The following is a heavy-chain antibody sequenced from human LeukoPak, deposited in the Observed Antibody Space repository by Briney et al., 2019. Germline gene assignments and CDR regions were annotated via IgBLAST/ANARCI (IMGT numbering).Heavy chain of an antibody. Sequence: ASVKVSCKASGGTFSSYAISWVRQAPGQGLEWMGRIIPILGIANYAQKFQGRVTITADKSTSTAYMELSSLRSEDTAVYYCARGRELLGYCSSTSCYARMDVWGQGTTVTVSS. V-gene: IGHV1-69*04. J-gene: IGHJ6*02. CDR2: IIPILGIA. D-gene: IGHD2-2*01. CDR1: GGTFSSYA. CDR3: ARGRELLGYCSSTSCYARMDV.